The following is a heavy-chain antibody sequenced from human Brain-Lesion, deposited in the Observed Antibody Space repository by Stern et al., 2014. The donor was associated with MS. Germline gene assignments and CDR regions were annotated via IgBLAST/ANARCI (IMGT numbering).Heavy chain of an antibody. CDR1: GFNVSSYW. V-gene: IGHV3-74*02. Sequence: EMQLVESGGGLGPPGGSLRLSCAASGFNVSSYWMHWVRQFPEKGLFWVSQINRDGSDTSYADSVKGRFSISRDNIRNMLYLRMTSLRAEDTAVYYCARGVGDYWGQGARVTVSS. D-gene: IGHD3-16*01. J-gene: IGHJ4*02. CDR2: INRDGSDT. CDR3: ARGVGDY.